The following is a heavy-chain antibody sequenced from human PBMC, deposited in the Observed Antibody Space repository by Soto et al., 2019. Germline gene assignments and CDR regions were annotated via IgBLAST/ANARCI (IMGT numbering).Heavy chain of an antibody. CDR1: GFDFNTYG. CDR2: ISFDGGNQ. J-gene: IGHJ5*02. V-gene: IGHV3-30*18. Sequence: QVQLVQSGGGVVQPGRSLGLSCAASGFDFNTYGFHWVRQAPGKGLEWVAGISFDGGNQYYADSVKGRFTISRDKSNSTLYLQMSSLGAEDTATYFCAKDSSVTAAGSGGWFDPWGQGTLVIVSS. D-gene: IGHD6-13*01. CDR3: AKDSSVTAAGSGGWFDP.